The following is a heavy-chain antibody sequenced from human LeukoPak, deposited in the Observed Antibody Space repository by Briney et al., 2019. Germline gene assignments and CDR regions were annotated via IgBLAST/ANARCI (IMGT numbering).Heavy chain of an antibody. D-gene: IGHD1-26*01. Sequence: SETLSLTCTVSGGSISSSSYYWGWIRQPPGKGLEWIGSIYYSGSTYYNPSLKSRVTISVDTSKNQFSLKLSSVTAADTAVYYCARDSGYSGSYSDYWGQGALVTVSS. J-gene: IGHJ4*02. CDR1: GGSISSSSYY. CDR2: IYYSGST. V-gene: IGHV4-39*02. CDR3: ARDSGYSGSYSDY.